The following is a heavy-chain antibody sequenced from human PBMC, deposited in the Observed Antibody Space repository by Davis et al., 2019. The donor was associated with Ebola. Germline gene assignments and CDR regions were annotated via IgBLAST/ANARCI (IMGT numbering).Heavy chain of an antibody. V-gene: IGHV4-34*01. Sequence: GSLRLSCAASGFTFSDYYMSWIRQPPGKGLEWIGEINHSGSTNYNPSLKSRVTISVDTSKNQFSLKLSSVTAADTAVYYCARKMVYGGPDYWGQGTLVTVSS. D-gene: IGHD2-8*01. CDR3: ARKMVYGGPDY. CDR2: INHSGST. J-gene: IGHJ4*02. CDR1: GFTFSDYY.